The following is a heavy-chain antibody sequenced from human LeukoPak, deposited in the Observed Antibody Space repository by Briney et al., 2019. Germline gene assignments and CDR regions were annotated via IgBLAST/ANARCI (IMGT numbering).Heavy chain of an antibody. D-gene: IGHD6-19*01. V-gene: IGHV3-20*04. CDR2: INWNGGRT. J-gene: IGHJ4*02. Sequence: ETLSLTCTVSGGSISYYYWSWIRQSPGKGLEWVSGINWNGGRTAHVDSVKGRFTISRDNAKNSLYLQMSSLRAEDTALYYCARSASIAVDFYFDYWGQGILVTVSS. CDR3: ARSASIAVDFYFDY. CDR1: GGSISYYY.